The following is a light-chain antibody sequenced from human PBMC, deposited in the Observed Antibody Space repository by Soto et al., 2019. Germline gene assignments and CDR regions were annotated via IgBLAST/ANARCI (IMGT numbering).Light chain of an antibody. CDR3: KHYNSYSEA. Sequence: DIQMTHSPSSLSASVGDRVTITCRASQSIGFYLNWYQQKPGKAPKLLIYDTSSLQSGVPSRFTGSASGTDFTLTTSSLQPEDFATYYGKHYNSYSEAFAHGTKADXK. CDR2: DTS. V-gene: IGKV1-39*01. J-gene: IGKJ1*01. CDR1: QSIGFY.